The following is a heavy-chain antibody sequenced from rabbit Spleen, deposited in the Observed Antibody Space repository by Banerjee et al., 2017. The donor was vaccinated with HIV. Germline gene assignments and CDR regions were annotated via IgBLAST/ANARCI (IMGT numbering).Heavy chain of an antibody. CDR2: IEGGSSGFT. V-gene: IGHV1S40*01. Sequence: QSLEESGGDLVKPGASLTLTCIASGVSFSVSSYMCWVRQAPGKGLEWIACIEGGSSGFTYFASWAKGRFTISKTSSTTVTLQMTSLTAADTATYFCARDTSSSFSSYGMDLWGQGTLVTVS. J-gene: IGHJ6*01. CDR1: GVSFSVSSY. CDR3: ARDTSSSFSSYGMDL. D-gene: IGHD1-1*01.